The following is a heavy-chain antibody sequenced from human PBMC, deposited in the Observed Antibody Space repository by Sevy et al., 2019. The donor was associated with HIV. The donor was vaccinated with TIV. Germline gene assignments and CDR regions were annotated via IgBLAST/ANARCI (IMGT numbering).Heavy chain of an antibody. Sequence: SETLSLTCTVSGGSIGSGGYYWSWIRQHPGKGLEWIGYIYYSGSTYYNPSLKSRVTISVDTSKNQFSLKLSSVTVADTAVYYCARNNYYDSSGYDDAFDIWGQGTMVTVSS. CDR3: ARNNYYDSSGYDDAFDI. CDR1: GGSIGSGGYY. D-gene: IGHD3-22*01. CDR2: IYYSGST. V-gene: IGHV4-31*03. J-gene: IGHJ3*02.